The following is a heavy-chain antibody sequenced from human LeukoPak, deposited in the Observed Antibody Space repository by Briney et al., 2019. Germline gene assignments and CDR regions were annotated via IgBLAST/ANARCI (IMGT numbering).Heavy chain of an antibody. D-gene: IGHD2-21*02. V-gene: IGHV3-33*01. CDR3: ARAPCGGDCYYFVY. J-gene: IGHJ4*02. CDR1: GFTFSSDG. CDR2: MCYDGSKK. Sequence: SLRPSCAASGFTFSSDGMHWVRQAPGKGLDWVAVMCYDGSKKYYADSVKGRFTISRDNSKYTRYLQMNSMRAEDTALYYCARAPCGGDCYYFVYWGEGTLVTVSS.